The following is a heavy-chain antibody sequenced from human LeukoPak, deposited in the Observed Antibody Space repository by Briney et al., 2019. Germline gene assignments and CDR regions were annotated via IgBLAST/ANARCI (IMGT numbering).Heavy chain of an antibody. CDR3: ARGDDYVSQGY. Sequence: SETLSLTCTVSGGSISSYYWSWVRQPPGKGLEWIGYIYYSGSTNYNPSLTSRGTILLETSKNQFSLKLSSVTAADTAVYYCARGDDYVSQGYWGQGTLVTVSS. CDR2: IYYSGST. J-gene: IGHJ4*02. CDR1: GGSISSYY. V-gene: IGHV4-59*01. D-gene: IGHD3-16*01.